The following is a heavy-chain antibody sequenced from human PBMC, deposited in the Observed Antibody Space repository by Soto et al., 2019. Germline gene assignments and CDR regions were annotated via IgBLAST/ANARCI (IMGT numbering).Heavy chain of an antibody. D-gene: IGHD1-1*01. J-gene: IGHJ6*02. CDR2: IYYSGST. CDR3: ARVTGTMDV. CDR1: GGSVNSGSYY. Sequence: SETLSLTCTVSGGSVNSGSYYWSWIRQPPGKGLEWIGYIYYSGSTNYNPSLKSRVTISVDTSKNQFSLKLSSVTAADTAVYYCARVTGTMDVWGQGTTVTVSS. V-gene: IGHV4-61*01.